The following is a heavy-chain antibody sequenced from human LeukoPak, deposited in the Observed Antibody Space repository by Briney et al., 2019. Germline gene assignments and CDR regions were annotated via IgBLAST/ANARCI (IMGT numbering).Heavy chain of an antibody. CDR3: ASQLDTTGDYAGLFAS. J-gene: IGHJ4*02. D-gene: IGHD3-9*01. CDR2: IYYSGNA. CDR1: GGSISGSSYY. V-gene: IGHV4-39*01. Sequence: SETLSLTCTVSGGSISGSSYYWGWIRQPPGKGLEWIGSIYYSGNAFYNPSLKSRVTILVDTSKNQFSLEVDSVTAADTAMYYCASQLDTTGDYAGLFASWGQGALVTVSS.